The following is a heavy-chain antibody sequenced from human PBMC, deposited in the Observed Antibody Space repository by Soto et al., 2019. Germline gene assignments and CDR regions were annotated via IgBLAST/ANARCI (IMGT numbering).Heavy chain of an antibody. D-gene: IGHD4-17*01. V-gene: IGHV2-5*01. CDR1: GFSLKTGGAG. CDR3: AHRGYGDYPRDNWFDP. J-gene: IGHJ5*02. Sequence: QITLKESGPTLVKPTQTLTLTCTFSGFSLKTGGAGVGWIRQPPGKALEWLAVIYWNEDKRYNPSLKTRLTSTKDTSKNQVVLTITHMDPVDTATYYCAHRGYGDYPRDNWFDPWGQGTLVIVSS. CDR2: IYWNEDK.